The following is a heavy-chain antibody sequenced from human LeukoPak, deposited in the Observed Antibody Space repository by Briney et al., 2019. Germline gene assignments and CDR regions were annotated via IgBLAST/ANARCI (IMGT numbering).Heavy chain of an antibody. J-gene: IGHJ4*02. D-gene: IGHD6-19*01. Sequence: GGSLRLSCAASGFNLDTYGMHWVRQAPGKGLEWVAVISYDGSSQYYADSVKGRFTISRDNAKNSLYLQMNSLRAEDTAVYYCASTTPVAAIDGLRDYWGQGTLVTVSS. CDR2: ISYDGSSQ. CDR3: ASTTPVAAIDGLRDY. V-gene: IGHV3-30*03. CDR1: GFNLDTYG.